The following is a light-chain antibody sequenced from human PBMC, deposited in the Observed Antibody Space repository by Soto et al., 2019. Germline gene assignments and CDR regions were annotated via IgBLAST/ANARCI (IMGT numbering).Light chain of an antibody. V-gene: IGKV1-5*03. CDR1: QTIDTL. Sequence: DIQMTQSPSTLSASIGDGVTITCRASQTIDTLLAWYQQKPGKAPKLLIYKASSLQTGVPSRFSGSGSGTEFTLTISSLQPDDFATYDCQRYSFYSRTFGQGTKVEVK. CDR3: QRYSFYSRT. CDR2: KAS. J-gene: IGKJ1*01.